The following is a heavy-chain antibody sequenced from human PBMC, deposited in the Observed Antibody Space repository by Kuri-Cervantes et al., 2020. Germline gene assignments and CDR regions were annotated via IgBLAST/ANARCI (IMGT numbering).Heavy chain of an antibody. CDR2: ISYDGSNK. V-gene: IGHV3-30*18. J-gene: IGHJ4*02. CDR3: AKNYGSGSNIVDY. Sequence: GGSLRLSCAASGFTFSSYGMRWVRQAPGKGLEWVAVISYDGSNKYYADSVKGRFTISRDNAKNSLYLQMNSLRAEDTAVYYCAKNYGSGSNIVDYWGQGTLVTVSS. D-gene: IGHD3-10*01. CDR1: GFTFSSYG.